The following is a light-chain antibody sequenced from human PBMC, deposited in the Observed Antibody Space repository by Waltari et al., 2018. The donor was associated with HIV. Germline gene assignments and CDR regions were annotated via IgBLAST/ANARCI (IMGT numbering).Light chain of an antibody. J-gene: IGLJ3*02. V-gene: IGLV2-14*03. CDR2: DVN. CDR1: SRDVGNYNY. Sequence: ALTQPASVSGSPGQSSTISCTGTSRDVGNYNYDSWFQQPPDKAPTLILFDVNKRPSGVSSRFSGSKSAKTASLTISGLQPEDEGDYFCTSYTSSDTWVFGGGTKVTVL. CDR3: TSYTSSDTWV.